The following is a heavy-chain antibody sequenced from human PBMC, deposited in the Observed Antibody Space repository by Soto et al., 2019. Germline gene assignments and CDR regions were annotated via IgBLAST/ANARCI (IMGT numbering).Heavy chain of an antibody. CDR1: GGSISSYY. D-gene: IGHD5-12*01. CDR3: ARAHSGYDYYFAY. V-gene: IGHV4-59*01. J-gene: IGHJ4*02. Sequence: QVQLQESGPGLVKPSETLSLTCTVSGGSISSYYWSWIRQPPGKGLEWIGYIYYSGSTNYNPSLRGRVTKSVDPSKTQFPLKLSPVTAADTAVYYCARAHSGYDYYFAYWGQGTLVTVSS. CDR2: IYYSGST.